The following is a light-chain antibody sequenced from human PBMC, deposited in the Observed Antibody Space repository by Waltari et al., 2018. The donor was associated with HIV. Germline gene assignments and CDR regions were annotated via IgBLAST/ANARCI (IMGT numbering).Light chain of an antibody. CDR2: DVS. CDR1: SCAAGGDKY. J-gene: IGLJ3*02. V-gene: IGLV2-14*03. Sequence: QSALTQPASVSGSPRQSITISCTGSSCAAGGDKYVSWDQQHPGKAPRLMIYDVSTRPAGVSDRFSGSKSGDTASLTISGLQAEDEADYYCESYTSTSVWVFGGGTRLTVL. CDR3: ESYTSTSVWV.